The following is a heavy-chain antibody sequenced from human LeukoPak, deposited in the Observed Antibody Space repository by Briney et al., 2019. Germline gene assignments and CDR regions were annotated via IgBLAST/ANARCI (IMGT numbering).Heavy chain of an antibody. CDR3: ARSGGIAGIDY. Sequence: PSETLSLTCTVSGGSFSGYYWSGIRQPPAKGLEWIGEINHSGSTNYNPSLKSRVTISVDTSKNQFSLKLSSVPAADTAVYYCARSGGIAGIDYWGQGTLVTVSS. CDR2: INHSGST. V-gene: IGHV4-34*01. CDR1: GGSFSGYY. D-gene: IGHD4-23*01. J-gene: IGHJ4*02.